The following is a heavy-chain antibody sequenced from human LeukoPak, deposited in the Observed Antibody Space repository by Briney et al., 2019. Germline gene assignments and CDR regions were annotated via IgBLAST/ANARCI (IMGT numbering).Heavy chain of an antibody. CDR2: IYYSYYT. Sequence: PSEALSLTCTLSGGSISSHYWSWIRQSPGRGLEWMGYIYYSYYTDYNPSLGGRVTISVNTSKKQFSLTLTSVTAADTAVYSCARNFYDSDALVKPYAFDYWGQGILVTVSS. J-gene: IGHJ4*02. D-gene: IGHD2/OR15-2a*01. CDR3: ARNFYDSDALVKPYAFDY. V-gene: IGHV4-59*11. CDR1: GGSISSHY.